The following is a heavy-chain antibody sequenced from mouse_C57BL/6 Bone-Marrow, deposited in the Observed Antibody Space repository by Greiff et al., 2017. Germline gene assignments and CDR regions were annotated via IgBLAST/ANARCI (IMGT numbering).Heavy chain of an antibody. J-gene: IGHJ1*03. CDR3: ARPYYSNYWYCDV. Sequence: VQLQQPGAELVKPGASVKMSCKASGYTFTSYWITWVKQRPGQGLEWIGDIYPGSGSTNYNEKFKSKATLTVDTSSSTAYMQLSSLTAEDSAVYYWARPYYSNYWYCDVWGTGTTVTVSS. CDR2: IYPGSGST. D-gene: IGHD2-5*01. CDR1: GYTFTSYW. V-gene: IGHV1-55*01.